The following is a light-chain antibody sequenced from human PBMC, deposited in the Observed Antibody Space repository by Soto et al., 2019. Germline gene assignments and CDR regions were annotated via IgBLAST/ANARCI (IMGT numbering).Light chain of an antibody. CDR2: DVS. CDR3: QQYNDYWT. Sequence: IQLTQSPFTLSASVGDSVTITCRASQNISTSLAWYQHKPGKAPQLLMFDVSNLESGVPSRFSGSGSGTEFTLTISSLQPDDFATYYCQQYNDYWTFGQGTKVDIK. V-gene: IGKV1-5*01. J-gene: IGKJ1*01. CDR1: QNISTS.